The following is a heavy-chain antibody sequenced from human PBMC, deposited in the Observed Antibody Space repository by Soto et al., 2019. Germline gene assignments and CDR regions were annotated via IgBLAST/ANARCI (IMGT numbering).Heavy chain of an antibody. CDR2: ISGSGGST. Sequence: EVHLLESGGGLVQPGGSLRLSCAASGLTFKSYAMSWVRQAPGKGLEWVSGISGSGGSTDYADSVKGRFTSSRDNSKNTLYLQMNSLRVEATALYYCAKGQYSGVAGGLDYWGQGTLVTFSS. D-gene: IGHD1-26*01. J-gene: IGHJ4*02. V-gene: IGHV3-23*01. CDR1: GLTFKSYA. CDR3: AKGQYSGVAGGLDY.